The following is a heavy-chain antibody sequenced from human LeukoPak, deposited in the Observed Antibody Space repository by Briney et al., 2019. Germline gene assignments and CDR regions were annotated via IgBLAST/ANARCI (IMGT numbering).Heavy chain of an antibody. CDR3: ARDNDWAFHY. V-gene: IGHV3-48*02. D-gene: IGHD3-9*01. CDR1: GFTFSNYV. CDR2: INHNGEMI. Sequence: GGSLRLSCAASGFTFSNYVMSWVRQAPGKGLEWVSYINHNGEMIFYPDFVKGRFTISRDNAKNSLYLQMSSLRDEDTAVYYCARDNDWAFHYWGQGTLVTVSS. J-gene: IGHJ4*02.